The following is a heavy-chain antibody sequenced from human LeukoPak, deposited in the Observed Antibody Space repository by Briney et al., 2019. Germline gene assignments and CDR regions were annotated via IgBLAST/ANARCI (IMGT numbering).Heavy chain of an antibody. CDR3: ARNTRYWYFDL. Sequence: SETLSLTCTVSGGSIGSYYWSWIRQPPGKGLEWIGYIYYSGSTNYNPSLKSRVTISVDTSKDQFSLKLSSVTAADTAVYYCARNTRYWYFDLWGRGILVTVSS. J-gene: IGHJ2*01. D-gene: IGHD3-3*01. V-gene: IGHV4-59*01. CDR1: GGSIGSYY. CDR2: IYYSGST.